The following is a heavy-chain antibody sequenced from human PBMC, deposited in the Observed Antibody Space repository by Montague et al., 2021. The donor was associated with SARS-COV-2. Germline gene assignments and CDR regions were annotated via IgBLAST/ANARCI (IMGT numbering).Heavy chain of an antibody. CDR1: GGSSSDYF. V-gene: IGHV4-34*01. CDR2: INHRGTS. D-gene: IGHD3-22*01. Sequence: SDTLSLTCAVYGGSSSDYFWTWIRQPPGKGLEWIGEINHRGTSNYNPSLKSRVSISVDTSKNQFSLYLGSVTAADTAVYYCARGRQHFNMIVVVMTGGEYYFDYWGQGTLVTVSS. CDR3: ARGRQHFNMIVVVMTGGEYYFDY. J-gene: IGHJ4*02.